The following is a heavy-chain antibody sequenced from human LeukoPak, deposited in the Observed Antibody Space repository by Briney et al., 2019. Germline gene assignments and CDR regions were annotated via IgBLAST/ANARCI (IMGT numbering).Heavy chain of an antibody. J-gene: IGHJ6*03. CDR2: ISAYNGNT. V-gene: IGHV1-18*01. CDR1: GYTFTSYG. D-gene: IGHD5-18*01. Sequence: ASVKVSCKASGYTFTSYGISWVRQAPGQGLEWMGWISAYNGNTNYAQKLQGRVTMTTDTSTSTAYMELRSLRSDDTAVYYCAREGVDTAMDPYYYYYYMDVWGKGTTVTISS. CDR3: AREGVDTAMDPYYYYYYMDV.